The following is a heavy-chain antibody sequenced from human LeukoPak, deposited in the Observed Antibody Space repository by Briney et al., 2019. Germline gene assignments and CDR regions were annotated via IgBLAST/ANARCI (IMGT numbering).Heavy chain of an antibody. Sequence: GGSLRLSCAASGFTFSSYAMHWVRQAPGKGLEWVAVISYDGSNKYYADSVKGRFTISRDNSKNTLYLQMNSLRAEDTAVYYCAKERSSEMATIKGTFDYWGQGTLVTVSS. CDR1: GFTFSSYA. V-gene: IGHV3-30*04. J-gene: IGHJ4*02. CDR2: ISYDGSNK. CDR3: AKERSSEMATIKGTFDY. D-gene: IGHD5-24*01.